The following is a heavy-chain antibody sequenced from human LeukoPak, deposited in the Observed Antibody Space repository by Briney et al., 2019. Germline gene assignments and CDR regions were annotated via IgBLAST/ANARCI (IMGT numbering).Heavy chain of an antibody. V-gene: IGHV3-23*01. D-gene: IGHD2-2*01. CDR3: ARVVTPRYCTSTSCYLKGWFDP. Sequence: GGSLRLSCAASGFTFSSYAMSWVRQAPGKGLEWVSAISRSGGNTYYADSVKGRFTISRDNSKNTLYLQMSSLRSEDTAVYYCARVVTPRYCTSTSCYLKGWFDPWGQGTLVTVSS. J-gene: IGHJ5*02. CDR2: ISRSGGNT. CDR1: GFTFSSYA.